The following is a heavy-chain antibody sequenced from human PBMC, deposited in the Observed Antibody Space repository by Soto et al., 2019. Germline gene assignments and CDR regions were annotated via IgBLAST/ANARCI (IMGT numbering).Heavy chain of an antibody. CDR3: ARGDYYYGSGSYFPNY. CDR2: IYYSGST. D-gene: IGHD3-10*01. Sequence: PSETLSLTCTVSGGSISSGDYYWSRIRQPPWKGLEWIGYIYYSGSTYYNPSLKSRVTISVDTSKNQFSLKLSSVTAADTAVYYCARGDYYYGSGSYFPNYWGQGTLVTVSS. CDR1: GGSISSGDYY. J-gene: IGHJ4*02. V-gene: IGHV4-30-4*01.